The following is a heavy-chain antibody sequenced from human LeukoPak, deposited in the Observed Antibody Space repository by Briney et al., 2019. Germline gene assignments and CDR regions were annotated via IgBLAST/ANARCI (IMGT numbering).Heavy chain of an antibody. CDR3: ARGGDSSGLFDFDY. V-gene: IGHV4-59*11. CDR1: GASIGSHY. Sequence: SETLSLTCTVSGASIGSHYWTWIRQPPGKGLGWIGYIYYSGSTNYNPSLKSRVTISVDTSKNQFSLKLSSVTAADTAVYYCARGGDSSGLFDFDYWGQGTLVTVSS. J-gene: IGHJ4*02. D-gene: IGHD3-22*01. CDR2: IYYSGST.